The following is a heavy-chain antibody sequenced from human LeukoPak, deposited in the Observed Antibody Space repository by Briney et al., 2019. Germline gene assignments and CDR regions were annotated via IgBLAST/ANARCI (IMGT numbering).Heavy chain of an antibody. J-gene: IGHJ4*02. CDR2: ISAYNCNT. D-gene: IGHD3-22*01. CDR1: GYTFTSYG. Sequence: ASVKVSCKASGYTFTSYGISWVRQAPGQGLEWMGWISAYNCNTNYAHKLQGRVTMTTETSTSTAYMELRSLRSDDTAVYYCARDRGRNYYDSSGYYYAYWGQGTLVTVSS. CDR3: ARDRGRNYYDSSGYYYAY. V-gene: IGHV1-18*01.